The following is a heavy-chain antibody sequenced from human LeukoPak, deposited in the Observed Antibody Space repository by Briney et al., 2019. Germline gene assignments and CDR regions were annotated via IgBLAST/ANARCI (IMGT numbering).Heavy chain of an antibody. CDR3: ARVGYGDYYWYFDL. Sequence: PGGSLRLSCAASGFTFDDYGMSWVRQAPGKGLEWVSGITWNGGSTGYADSVKGRFTISRDNAKTSLYLQMNSLRAEDTALYYCARVGYGDYYWYFDLWGRGTLVTVSS. V-gene: IGHV3-20*04. J-gene: IGHJ2*01. CDR1: GFTFDDYG. CDR2: ITWNGGST. D-gene: IGHD4-17*01.